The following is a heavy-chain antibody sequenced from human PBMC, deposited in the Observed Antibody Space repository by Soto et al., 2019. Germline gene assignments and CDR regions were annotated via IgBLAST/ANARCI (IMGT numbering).Heavy chain of an antibody. J-gene: IGHJ4*02. Sequence: SETLSLTCTVAGGSISSYYWSWIRQPPGKGLEWIGYIYYSGSTNYNPSLKSRVTISVDTSKNQFSLKLSSVTAADTAVYYCARLSDCTNGVCYYFDYWGQGTLVTVSS. CDR3: ARLSDCTNGVCYYFDY. V-gene: IGHV4-59*08. CDR2: IYYSGST. CDR1: GGSISSYY. D-gene: IGHD2-8*01.